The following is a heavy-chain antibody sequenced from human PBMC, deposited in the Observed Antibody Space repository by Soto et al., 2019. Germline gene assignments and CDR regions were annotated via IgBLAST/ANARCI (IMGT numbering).Heavy chain of an antibody. Sequence: GESPKISSKGSSSSFTSYLISLVRQMPGKGLECMGRIDPTXSYTTYSPSFQGHVTISADKSIGNAYLQWSGLKASGAAMYYCARLLIPRMAAAGIVNYGMDVWGQVTTVTVS. J-gene: IGHJ6*02. V-gene: IGHV5-10-1*01. CDR1: SSSFTSYL. CDR3: ARLLIPRMAAAGIVNYGMDV. CDR2: IDPTXSYT. D-gene: IGHD6-13*01.